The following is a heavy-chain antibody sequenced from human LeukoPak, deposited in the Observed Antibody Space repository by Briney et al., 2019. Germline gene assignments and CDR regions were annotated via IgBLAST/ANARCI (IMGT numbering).Heavy chain of an antibody. J-gene: IGHJ4*02. D-gene: IGHD3-22*01. CDR3: ARTDSYYDSSGYWHYYFDY. CDR1: GGSISSYY. CDR2: IYYSGST. V-gene: IGHV4-59*01. Sequence: SETLSLTCTVTGGSISSYYWSWIRQPPGKGLEWIGYIYYSGSTNYNPSLKSRVTISVDTSKNQFYLKLSSVTAADTAVYYCARTDSYYDSSGYWHYYFDYWGQGTLVTVSS.